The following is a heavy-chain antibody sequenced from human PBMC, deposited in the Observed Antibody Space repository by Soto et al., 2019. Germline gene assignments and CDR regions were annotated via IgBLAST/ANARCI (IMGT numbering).Heavy chain of an antibody. CDR1: GFTVSNNY. D-gene: IGHD3-10*01. Sequence: EVQLVESGGGLIQPGGSLRLSCAVSGFTVSNNYMSWVRQAPGKGLEGVSVIYSGGYTAYGDSVKGRFTISRDNSKNTIFFQKERRGAGAPAGFYRGTRPGGGGYWGQGTLVTVSS. V-gene: IGHV3-53*01. CDR2: IYSGGYT. J-gene: IGHJ4*02. CDR3: GTRPGGGGY.